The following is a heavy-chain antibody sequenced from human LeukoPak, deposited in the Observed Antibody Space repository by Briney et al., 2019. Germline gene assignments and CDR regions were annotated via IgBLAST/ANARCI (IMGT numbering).Heavy chain of an antibody. CDR2: IYPGDSDT. CDR1: GDSFSSYW. J-gene: IGHJ4*02. CDR3: ARSNGYNVVDY. Sequence: GESLKISCKGSGDSFSSYWIGWVRQMPGKGLEWMGIIYPGDSDTRYSPSSQGQVTISADKSISTAYLQWSSLKASDTGMYYCARSNGYNVVDYWGQGTLVTVSS. V-gene: IGHV5-51*01. D-gene: IGHD5-24*01.